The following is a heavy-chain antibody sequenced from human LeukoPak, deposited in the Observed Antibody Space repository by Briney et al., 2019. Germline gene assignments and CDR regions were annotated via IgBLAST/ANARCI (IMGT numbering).Heavy chain of an antibody. CDR2: IYHSGST. J-gene: IGHJ2*01. CDR3: ARIIVVVPAAISTDYWYFDL. Sequence: PSETLSLTCTVSGGSISSGTYYWSWIRQPPGKGLEWIGYIYHSGSTYYNPSLKSRVTISVDRSKNQFSLKLSSVTAADTAVYYCARIIVVVPAAISTDYWYFDLWGRGTLVTVSS. V-gene: IGHV4-30-2*01. D-gene: IGHD2-2*02. CDR1: GGSISSGTYY.